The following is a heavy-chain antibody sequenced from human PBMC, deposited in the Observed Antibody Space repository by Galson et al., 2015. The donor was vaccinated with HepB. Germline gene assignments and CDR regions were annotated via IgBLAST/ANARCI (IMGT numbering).Heavy chain of an antibody. CDR3: AADPGGLRFLEWLSSNYYYYYMDV. CDR2: IIPIFGTA. Sequence: SVKVSCKASGGTFSSYAISWVRQAPGQGLEWMGGIIPIFGTANYAQKFQGRVTMTRDTSTSTAYMELSSLRSEDTAVYYCAADPGGLRFLEWLSSNYYYYYMDVWGKGATVTVSS. CDR1: GGTFSSYA. D-gene: IGHD3-3*01. V-gene: IGHV1-69*05. J-gene: IGHJ6*03.